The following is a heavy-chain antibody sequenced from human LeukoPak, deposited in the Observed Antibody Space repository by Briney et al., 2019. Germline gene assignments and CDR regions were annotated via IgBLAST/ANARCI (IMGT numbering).Heavy chain of an antibody. J-gene: IGHJ4*02. D-gene: IGHD3-3*01. Sequence: GGSLRLSCEASGFTFSSYWMHWVRQAPGKGLVWVSRIKSDGSSISYADSVKGRFTFSRDNAKSTLYLQMNSLRAEDTAVYYCVRDFGDTTVWTFDYWGQGTLVTVSS. V-gene: IGHV3-74*01. CDR1: GFTFSSYW. CDR3: VRDFGDTTVWTFDY. CDR2: IKSDGSSI.